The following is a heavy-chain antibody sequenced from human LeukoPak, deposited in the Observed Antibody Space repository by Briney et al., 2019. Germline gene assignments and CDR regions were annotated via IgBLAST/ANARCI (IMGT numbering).Heavy chain of an antibody. J-gene: IGHJ4*02. CDR2: ISWNSGSI. Sequence: PGGSVRLSCAASGFTFDDYAMHWVRQAPGKGLEWVSGISWNSGSIGYADSVKGRFTISRDNSKNTLYLQMNSLRAEDTAVYYCARAYKGPFDYWGQGTLVTVSS. V-gene: IGHV3-9*01. D-gene: IGHD3-10*01. CDR3: ARAYKGPFDY. CDR1: GFTFDDYA.